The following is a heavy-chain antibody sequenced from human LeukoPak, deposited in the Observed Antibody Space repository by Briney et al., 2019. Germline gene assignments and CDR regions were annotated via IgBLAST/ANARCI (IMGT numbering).Heavy chain of an antibody. D-gene: IGHD5-18*01. V-gene: IGHV4-39*01. Sequence: SETLSLTCTVSGGSISSSTHYWGWIRQPPGKELEWIGSIYYSGRTYYNPSLKSRVTISVDTSKNQFSLKLSSVTAADTAVYYCARPDQRGYSYGYSAFDIWGQGTMVTASS. CDR2: IYYSGRT. J-gene: IGHJ3*02. CDR3: ARPDQRGYSYGYSAFDI. CDR1: GGSISSSTHY.